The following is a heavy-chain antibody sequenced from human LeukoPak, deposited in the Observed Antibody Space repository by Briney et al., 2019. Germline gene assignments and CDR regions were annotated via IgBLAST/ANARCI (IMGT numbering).Heavy chain of an antibody. Sequence: GGSLRLSCAASGFTFSSYAMHWVRQAPGKGLEWVTVISYDGSNKYYADSVKGRFTISRDNSKNTLYLQMNSLRAEDTAVYYCARDGLSMVRGVITYYFDYWGQGTLVTVSS. CDR3: ARDGLSMVRGVITYYFDY. D-gene: IGHD3-10*01. V-gene: IGHV3-30*04. J-gene: IGHJ4*02. CDR1: GFTFSSYA. CDR2: ISYDGSNK.